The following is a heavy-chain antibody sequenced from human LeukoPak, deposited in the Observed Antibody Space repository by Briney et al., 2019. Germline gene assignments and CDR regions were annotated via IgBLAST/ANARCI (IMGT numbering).Heavy chain of an antibody. V-gene: IGHV4-59*08. D-gene: IGHD3-10*01. Sequence: PSETLSLTCTVSGGSISSYYWSWIRQPPGKGLEWIGYIYYSGSTNYNPSLKSRVTISVDTSKNQFSLKLSSVTAADTVVYYCARHEDVRGVPTYYYYYGMDVWGQGTTVTVSS. CDR1: GGSISSYY. J-gene: IGHJ6*02. CDR3: ARHEDVRGVPTYYYYYGMDV. CDR2: IYYSGST.